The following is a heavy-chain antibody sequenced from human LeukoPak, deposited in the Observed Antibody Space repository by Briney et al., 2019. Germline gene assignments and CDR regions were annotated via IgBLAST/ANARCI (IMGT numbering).Heavy chain of an antibody. J-gene: IGHJ4*02. CDR3: ARGMATFSYYFDY. V-gene: IGHV4-31*03. D-gene: IGHD5-24*01. CDR1: GGSISSGGYY. CDR2: IYYSGST. Sequence: PSETLSLTCTVSGGSISSGGYYWSWIRQHPGKGLEWIGYIYYSGSTYYNPSLKSRVTISVDTSKNQFSLKLSSVTAADTAVYYCARGMATFSYYFDYWGQGTLVTVSS.